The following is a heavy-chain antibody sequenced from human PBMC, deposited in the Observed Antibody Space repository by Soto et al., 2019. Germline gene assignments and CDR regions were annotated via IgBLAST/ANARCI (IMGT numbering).Heavy chain of an antibody. CDR3: ARNLKAVAAAMAY. V-gene: IGHV4-39*01. CDR1: GDSISETIYY. Sequence: SETLSLTCRVSGDSISETIYYWGWIRQPPGMGLEWSGSIHYSGSTQLHPSFKSRVTISLDTSKNEFSLRLRSVTAADTSVYYCARNLKAVAAAMAYWGQGIPVTVSS. J-gene: IGHJ4*02. D-gene: IGHD6-19*01. CDR2: IHYSGST.